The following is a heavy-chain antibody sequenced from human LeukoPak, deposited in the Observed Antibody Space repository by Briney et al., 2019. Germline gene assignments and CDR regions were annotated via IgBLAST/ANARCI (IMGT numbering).Heavy chain of an antibody. V-gene: IGHV4-59*12. J-gene: IGHJ5*02. CDR2: IYYSGST. Sequence: SETLSLTCTVSGGSISSYYWSWTRQPPGKGLEWIGYIYYSGSTNYNPSPKSRVTISVDTSKNQFSLKLSSVTAADTAVYYCAREGAWLDPWGQGTLVTVSS. D-gene: IGHD3-16*01. CDR1: GGSISSYY. CDR3: AREGAWLDP.